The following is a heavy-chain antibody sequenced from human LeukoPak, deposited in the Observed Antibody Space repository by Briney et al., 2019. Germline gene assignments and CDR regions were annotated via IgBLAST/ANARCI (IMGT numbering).Heavy chain of an antibody. D-gene: IGHD4-23*01. J-gene: IGHJ4*02. Sequence: GGSLRLSCEASGFPFSNYWMTWVRQAPGKGLEWVANIKQDGSEKYYVDSVKGRFTISRDNAKNSLYLQMNSLRAEDTAVYYCARGRIVYGGSQGGFYYFDYWGQGTLVTVSS. CDR1: GFPFSNYW. V-gene: IGHV3-7*01. CDR3: ARGRIVYGGSQGGFYYFDY. CDR2: IKQDGSEK.